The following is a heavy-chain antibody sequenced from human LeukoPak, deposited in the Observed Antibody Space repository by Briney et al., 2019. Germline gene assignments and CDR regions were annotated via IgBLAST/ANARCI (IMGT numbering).Heavy chain of an antibody. D-gene: IGHD4-17*01. J-gene: IGHJ4*02. V-gene: IGHV1-2*02. Sequence: ASVKVSCKASGYTFTGYYMHWVRQAPGQGLEWMGWINPNSGGTNYAQKFQGRVTMTRDTSISTAYMELSRLRSDDTAVYYCARTSTVTTLQGLDYWGQGTLVTVSS. CDR3: ARTSTVTTLQGLDY. CDR1: GYTFTGYY. CDR2: INPNSGGT.